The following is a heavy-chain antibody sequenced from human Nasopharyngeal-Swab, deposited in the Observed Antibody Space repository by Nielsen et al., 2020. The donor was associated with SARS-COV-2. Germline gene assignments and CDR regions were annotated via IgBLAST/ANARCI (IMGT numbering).Heavy chain of an antibody. CDR1: GYTFTDYY. CDR3: ARGGIPPHFRSYFDY. CDR2: INPVSGDT. J-gene: IGHJ4*02. Sequence: ASVKVSCKASGYTFTDYYIHWIRQAPGQGLEWMGWINPVSGDTSYEQKFQGRVTMTRDTSTSTVYMELSSLRSEDTAVYYCARGGIPPHFRSYFDYWGQGTLVTVSS. V-gene: IGHV1-2*02. D-gene: IGHD2-21*01.